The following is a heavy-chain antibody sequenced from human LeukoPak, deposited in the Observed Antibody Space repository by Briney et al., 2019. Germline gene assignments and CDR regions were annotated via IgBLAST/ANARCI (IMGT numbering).Heavy chain of an antibody. CDR1: GYSFTSYW. D-gene: IGHD2-2*01. CDR2: IYPGDSDT. CDR3: ARGDDIVVVPAAFDH. Sequence: GESLKMSCKGSGYSFTSYWIGWVRQMPGKGLEWMGIIYPGDSDTRYSPSFQGQVTISADKSISTAYLQWSSLKASDTAMYYCARGDDIVVVPAAFDHWGQGTLVTVSS. V-gene: IGHV5-51*01. J-gene: IGHJ4*02.